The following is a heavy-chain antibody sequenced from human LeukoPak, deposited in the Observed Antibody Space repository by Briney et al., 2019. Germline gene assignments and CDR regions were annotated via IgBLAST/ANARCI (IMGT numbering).Heavy chain of an antibody. Sequence: TSETLSLTCAVYGGSFSGYYWSWIRKPPGKGLEWIGEINHSGGTNYNPSLKSRVTISVDTSKNQFSLKLSSVTAADTAVYYCASPHYWGQGTLVTVSS. CDR2: INHSGGT. J-gene: IGHJ4*02. CDR3: ASPHY. V-gene: IGHV4-34*01. CDR1: GGSFSGYY.